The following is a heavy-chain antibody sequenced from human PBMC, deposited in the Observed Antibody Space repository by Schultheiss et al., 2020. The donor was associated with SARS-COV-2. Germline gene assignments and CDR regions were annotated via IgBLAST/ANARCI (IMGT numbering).Heavy chain of an antibody. J-gene: IGHJ6*03. CDR3: ARDILYGDYGDYYYYMDV. V-gene: IGHV3-33*01. CDR1: GFTFSSYG. Sequence: GGSLRLSCAASGFTFSSYGMYWVRQAPGKGLEWVAVIWFDGSNKHYADSMKGRLTVSRDNSKNILFLQMNSLRAEDTAVYYCARDILYGDYGDYYYYMDVWGKGTTVTVSS. D-gene: IGHD4-17*01. CDR2: IWFDGSNK.